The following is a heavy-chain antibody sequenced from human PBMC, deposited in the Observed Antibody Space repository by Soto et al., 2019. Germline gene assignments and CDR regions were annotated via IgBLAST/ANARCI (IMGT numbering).Heavy chain of an antibody. CDR1: GYTFRDCY. CDR3: AREPATAKPEGVDF. V-gene: IGHV1-2*02. D-gene: IGHD1-1*01. CDR2: INPNSGGT. Sequence: AASVKVSCKASGYTFRDCYIHWVRQAPGQGLEWMGWINPNSGGTKYAPKFQGGVTMTRDTSITTAYMELSRLRSGDTAVYYCAREPATAKPEGVDFWGQGTLVTVSS. J-gene: IGHJ4*02.